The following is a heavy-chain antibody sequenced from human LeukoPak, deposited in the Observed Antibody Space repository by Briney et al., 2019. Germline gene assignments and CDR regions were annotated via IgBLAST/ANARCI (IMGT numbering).Heavy chain of an antibody. CDR1: GGSISSYY. CDR3: ARAPAIEGKYGSGSRYWYFDL. V-gene: IGHV4-59*08. Sequence: PSETLSLTCTVSGGSISSYYWSWIRQPPGKGLEWIGYIYYSGSTNYNPSLKSRVTISVDTSKNQFSLKLSSVTAADTAVYYCARAPAIEGKYGSGSRYWYFDLWGRGTLVTVSS. CDR2: IYYSGST. J-gene: IGHJ2*01. D-gene: IGHD3-10*01.